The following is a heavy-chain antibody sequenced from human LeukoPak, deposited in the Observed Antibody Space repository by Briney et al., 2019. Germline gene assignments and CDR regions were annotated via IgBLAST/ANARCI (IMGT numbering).Heavy chain of an antibody. J-gene: IGHJ4*02. V-gene: IGHV4-38-2*02. D-gene: IGHD3-10*01. CDR3: AREAPGGANFDY. Sequence: PSETLSLTCTVSGYSISSGYYWSWIRQPPGKGLEWIGEINHSGSTNYNPSLKSRVTISVDTSKNQFSLKLSSVTAADTAVYYCAREAPGGANFDYWGQGTLVTVSS. CDR2: INHSGST. CDR1: GYSISSGYY.